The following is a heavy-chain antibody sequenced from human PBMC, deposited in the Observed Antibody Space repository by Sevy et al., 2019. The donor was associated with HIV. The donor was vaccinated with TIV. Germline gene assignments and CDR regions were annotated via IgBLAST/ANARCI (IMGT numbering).Heavy chain of an antibody. J-gene: IGHJ4*02. D-gene: IGHD3-16*02. Sequence: GGSLRLSCAASGFTFSDYYMSWIRQAPGKGLEWVSYISSSGSTIYYADSVKGRFTISRDNAKNSLYLQMNSLRAEDTAVYYCARDPGIHYDYVWGSYRQPYYFDYWGQGTLVTVSS. V-gene: IGHV3-11*01. CDR2: ISSSGSTI. CDR1: GFTFSDYY. CDR3: ARDPGIHYDYVWGSYRQPYYFDY.